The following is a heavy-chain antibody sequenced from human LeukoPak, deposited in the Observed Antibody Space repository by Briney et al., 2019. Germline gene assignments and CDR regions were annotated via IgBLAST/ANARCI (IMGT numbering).Heavy chain of an antibody. CDR3: ARQLLWYYFDY. D-gene: IGHD1-7*01. CDR1: GGSFSSYY. CDR2: IYTSGST. V-gene: IGHV4-4*09. J-gene: IGHJ4*02. Sequence: SETLSLTCTVSGGSFSSYYWSWIRQPPGKGLEWIGYIYTSGSTNYNPSLKSRVTISVDTSKSQFSLNLSSVTAADTAVYYCARQLLWYYFDYWGQGTLVTVSS.